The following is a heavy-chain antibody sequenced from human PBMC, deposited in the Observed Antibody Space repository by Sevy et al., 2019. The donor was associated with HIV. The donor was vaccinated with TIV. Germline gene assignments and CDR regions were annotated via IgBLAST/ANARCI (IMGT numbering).Heavy chain of an antibody. Sequence: GGSLRLSCAASGFTFSSYWMSWVRQAPGKGLEWMANIKQDGSEKYYVDSVKGRFTISRDNAKNSLYLQMNSLRAEDTAVYHCARDWECTGGVCYFMDVWGQGTTVTVSS. CDR1: GFTFSSYW. D-gene: IGHD2-8*02. CDR3: ARDWECTGGVCYFMDV. J-gene: IGHJ6*02. V-gene: IGHV3-7*03. CDR2: IKQDGSEK.